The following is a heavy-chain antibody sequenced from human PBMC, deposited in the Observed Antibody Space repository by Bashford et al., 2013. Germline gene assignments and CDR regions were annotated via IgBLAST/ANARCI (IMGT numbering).Heavy chain of an antibody. J-gene: IGHJ4*02. D-gene: IGHD3-9*01. CDR2: ISSGGNT. CDR1: GVSISSETYH. CDR3: ASHLRHFDWLTPTYYFDF. V-gene: IGHV4-39*01. Sequence: SETLSLTCTVSGVSISSETYHWGWIRQSPAMGLEWIGTISSGGNTYYNPSLRSRLSISLDTSNNQFSLKMNSMSAADTAIYYCASHLRHFDWLTPTYYFDFWGQGALVTVSS.